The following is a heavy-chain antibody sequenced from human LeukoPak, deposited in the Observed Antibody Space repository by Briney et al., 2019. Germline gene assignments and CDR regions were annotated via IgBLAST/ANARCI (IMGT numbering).Heavy chain of an antibody. D-gene: IGHD3-10*01. J-gene: IGHJ3*02. Sequence: GGSLRLSCAASGFTFSSYAMSWVRQPPGKGLEWVSAISGTGSSTYSADSVKGGFTISRDNSKNTLSVQMNSLRAGDTAVYYCARASGDGSGSYYNFAFDIWGQGTMVTVTS. V-gene: IGHV3-23*01. CDR3: ARASGDGSGSYYNFAFDI. CDR2: ISGTGSST. CDR1: GFTFSSYA.